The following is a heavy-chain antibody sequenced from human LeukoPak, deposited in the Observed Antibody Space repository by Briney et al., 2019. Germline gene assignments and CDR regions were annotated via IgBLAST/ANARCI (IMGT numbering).Heavy chain of an antibody. CDR2: ISGSGGRT. D-gene: IGHD3-22*01. J-gene: IGHJ4*02. Sequence: PGGSLRLSCAASGFIFSDYAMTWVRQAPGKGLEGVSSISGSGGRTYYADSVKGRFTVSRDNSKNTLYMQMNTLRAEDTAVFYCAKVSPRYFDSSGYHFFDYWGQGTLVAVSS. CDR3: AKVSPRYFDSSGYHFFDY. V-gene: IGHV3-23*01. CDR1: GFIFSDYA.